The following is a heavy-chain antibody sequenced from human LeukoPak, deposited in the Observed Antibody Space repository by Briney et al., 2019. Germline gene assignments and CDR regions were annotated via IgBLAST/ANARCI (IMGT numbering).Heavy chain of an antibody. Sequence: GASVKVSCKASGYTFTNYGISWVRQAPGQGLEWMGWSGPYNGHTNYARKLQDRLTMTIDTSTSTAYMELRSLRSDDTAMYYCARRAPGKLAADYWGQGTLVTVSS. V-gene: IGHV1-18*01. CDR1: GYTFTNYG. CDR2: SGPYNGHT. D-gene: IGHD1-1*01. CDR3: ARRAPGKLAADY. J-gene: IGHJ4*02.